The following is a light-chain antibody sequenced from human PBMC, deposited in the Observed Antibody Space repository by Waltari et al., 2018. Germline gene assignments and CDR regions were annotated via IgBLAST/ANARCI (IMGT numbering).Light chain of an antibody. CDR2: LGS. CDR3: MEALQSVA. J-gene: IGKJ5*01. V-gene: IGKV2-28*01. CDR1: QSLLHSNGSNY. Sequence: DIVMIQSPLSLLVTPAEPASIPCWSRQSLLHSNGSNYLDWYLQKPGQSPQFLIYLGSNRASGVPDRFLGSGSGTDFTLHISRVEAEDAGVYYCMEALQSVAFGQGTRLGIK.